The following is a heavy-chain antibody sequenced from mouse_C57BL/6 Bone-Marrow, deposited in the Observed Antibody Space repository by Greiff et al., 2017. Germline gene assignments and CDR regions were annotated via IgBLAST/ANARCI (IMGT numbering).Heavy chain of an antibody. CDR1: EYEFPSHD. J-gene: IGHJ3*01. CDR2: INSDGGSS. CDR3: AKLGRGFAY. Sequence: ELMLVESWGGLLPPGESLKLSCESNEYEFPSHDMSWVRKTPVTRLALVAAINSDGGSSYYPATMERRVTIARYNTKTPLYLQMSSLRSEDTALYYCAKLGRGFAYWGQGTLVTVSA. D-gene: IGHD4-1*01. V-gene: IGHV5-2*01.